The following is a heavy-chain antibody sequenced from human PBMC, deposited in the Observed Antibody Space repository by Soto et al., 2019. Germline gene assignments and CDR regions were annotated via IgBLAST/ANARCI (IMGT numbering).Heavy chain of an antibody. V-gene: IGHV4-4*02. Sequence: QVQLQESGPGLVKPSGTLSLTCAVSSGSISSSNWWSWVRQPPGKGLEWIGEIYHSGSTNYNPSLKSRVTISVDKSKNQFSLKLSSVTAADTDVYYCARDHRYCSSTSCYSDMDVWGKGTTVTVSS. J-gene: IGHJ6*03. D-gene: IGHD2-2*01. CDR2: IYHSGST. CDR3: ARDHRYCSSTSCYSDMDV. CDR1: SGSISSSNW.